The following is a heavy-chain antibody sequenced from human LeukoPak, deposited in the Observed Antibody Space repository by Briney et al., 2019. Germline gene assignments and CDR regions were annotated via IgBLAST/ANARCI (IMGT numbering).Heavy chain of an antibody. CDR3: ATKQWLAPPPDS. D-gene: IGHD6-19*01. CDR2: INTDGTVT. J-gene: IGHJ4*02. V-gene: IGHV3-74*01. CDR1: GFTFSKYW. Sequence: GGSLRLSCAASGFTFSKYWMLWVRQAPGKGLESVSRINTDGTVTTYADSVKGRFTVSRDNADNTMFMKMNSVRDEDTAVYYCATKQWLAPPPDSWGQGTPVTVSS.